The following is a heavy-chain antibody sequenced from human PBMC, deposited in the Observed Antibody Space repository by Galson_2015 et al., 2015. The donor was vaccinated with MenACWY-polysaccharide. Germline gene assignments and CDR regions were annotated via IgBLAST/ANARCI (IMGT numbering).Heavy chain of an antibody. CDR3: AIEEGSSGRSSYCDP. Sequence: SLRLSCADSAFTLHRYIIHWVRQAPGKGLEWVAAMSHDGYSKYYIDSAKGRFTISRDSSNHVVHLQMDSLRPEDTAVYYCAIEEGSSGRSSYCDPWGQGTLGTVSS. CDR2: MSHDGYSK. J-gene: IGHJ5*02. D-gene: IGHD6-19*01. V-gene: IGHV3-30*04. CDR1: AFTLHRYI.